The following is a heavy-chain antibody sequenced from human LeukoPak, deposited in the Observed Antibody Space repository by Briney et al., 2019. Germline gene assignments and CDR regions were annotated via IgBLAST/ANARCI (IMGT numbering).Heavy chain of an antibody. D-gene: IGHD3-10*01. V-gene: IGHV3-15*01. J-gene: IGHJ4*02. CDR1: GFRFTNAW. CDR2: IKSKADGGTT. Sequence: GGSLRLSCAPSGFRFTNAWMTWVRQAPGKGLEWVCRIKSKADGGTTEYGAPMKGRFTISRDDSKNTLYLQMNSLETEDTAVYYCATDLGLTMIRGVIVSWGQGTLVTVSS. CDR3: ATDLGLTMIRGVIVS.